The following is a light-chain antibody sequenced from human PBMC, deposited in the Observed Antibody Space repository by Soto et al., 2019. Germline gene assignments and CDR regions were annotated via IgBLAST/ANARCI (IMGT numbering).Light chain of an antibody. CDR2: GAS. J-gene: IGKJ1*01. CDR3: QQYNNWPKT. V-gene: IGKV3-15*01. CDR1: QSVRSN. Sequence: EVVMTQSLATLSVSPGERATLSCRASQSVRSNLAWYQQKPGQAPRLLIYGASTRATGIPARFSGSGSGTEFTLSIGSLQSEDFAVYYCQQYNNWPKTFGQGTKADIK.